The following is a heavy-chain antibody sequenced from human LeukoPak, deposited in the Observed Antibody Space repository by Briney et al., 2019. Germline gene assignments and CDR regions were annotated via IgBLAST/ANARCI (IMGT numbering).Heavy chain of an antibody. D-gene: IGHD1-26*01. CDR2: INPNSGGT. Sequence: GASVKVSCKASGYTFTGYYMHWVRQAPGQGLEWMGWINPNSGGTNYAQKFQGRVTMTRDTSISTAYMELSRLRSDGTAVYYCARGIVGAALGDFDYWGQGTLVTVSS. J-gene: IGHJ4*02. CDR1: GYTFTGYY. V-gene: IGHV1-2*02. CDR3: ARGIVGAALGDFDY.